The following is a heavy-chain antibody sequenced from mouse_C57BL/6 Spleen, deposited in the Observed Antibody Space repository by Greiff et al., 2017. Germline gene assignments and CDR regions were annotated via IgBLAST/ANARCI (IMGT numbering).Heavy chain of an antibody. V-gene: IGHV1-59*01. Sequence: QVQLQQPGAELVRPGTSVKLSCKASGYTFTSYWMHWVKQRPGQGLEWIGVIDPSDSYTNYNQKFKGKATLTVDTSSSTAYMQLSSLTSEDSAVYYCARGGNYPYFGGWGTGTTVTVSS. CDR3: ARGGNYPYFGG. D-gene: IGHD2-1*01. J-gene: IGHJ1*03. CDR1: GYTFTSYW. CDR2: IDPSDSYT.